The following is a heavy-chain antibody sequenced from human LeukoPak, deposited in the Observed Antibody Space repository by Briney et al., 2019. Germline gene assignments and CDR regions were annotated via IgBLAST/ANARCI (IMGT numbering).Heavy chain of an antibody. Sequence: PGGSLRLSCAASGFNFGSYEMNWIRQAPGKGLEWVSYISGSGSTIYYADSVKGRFTISRDNAKNSLYLPMNSLRGEDGAVFYFTGWYHGSVGYILDFWGQGTLVTVSS. D-gene: IGHD6-19*01. CDR1: GFNFGSYE. CDR2: ISGSGSTI. V-gene: IGHV3-48*03. CDR3: TGWYHGSVGYILDF. J-gene: IGHJ4*02.